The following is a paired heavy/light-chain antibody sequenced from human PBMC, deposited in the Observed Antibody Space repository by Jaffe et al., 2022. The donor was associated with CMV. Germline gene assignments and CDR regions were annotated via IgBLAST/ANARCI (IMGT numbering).Heavy chain of an antibody. CDR2: IYSGGTT. CDR1: GFTFNIYY. V-gene: IGHV3-53*01. Sequence: EVQLVESGGGLIQPGGSLRLSCTASGFTFNIYYMSWVRQAPGKGPEWVSLIYSGGTTYYADSVKGRFTISRDNSKNTLYLQMNSLTAEDTAIYYCARDQGSYTNGAMGWFFDYWGQGTLVTVSS. D-gene: IGHD3-3*01. CDR3: ARDQGSYTNGAMGWFFDY. J-gene: IGHJ4*02.
Light chain of an antibody. CDR3: SSYTRDFTGV. Sequence: QSALTQPASVSGSPGQSITISCTGTSSDIGGYNYVSWYQQHPGKAPKLLIYDVTNRPSGVSNRFSGSKSGNTASLTISGLQAEDEADYFCSSYTRDFTGVFGGGTKLTVL. CDR2: DVT. CDR1: SSDIGGYNY. J-gene: IGLJ3*02. V-gene: IGLV2-14*01.